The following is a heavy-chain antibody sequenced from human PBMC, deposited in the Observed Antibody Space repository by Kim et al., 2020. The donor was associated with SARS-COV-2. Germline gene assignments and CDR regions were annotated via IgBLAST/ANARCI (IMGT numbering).Heavy chain of an antibody. V-gene: IGHV3-43*02. CDR2: ISGDGGST. CDR3: AKEVRSGGDCSFDY. D-gene: IGHD2-21*02. CDR1: GFTFDDYA. Sequence: GGSLRLSCAASGFTFDDYAMHWVRQAPGKGLEWVSLISGDGGSTYYADSVKGRLTISRDNSKNSLYLQMNSLRTEDTALYYCAKEVRSGGDCSFDYWGQGTLVTVSS. J-gene: IGHJ4*02.